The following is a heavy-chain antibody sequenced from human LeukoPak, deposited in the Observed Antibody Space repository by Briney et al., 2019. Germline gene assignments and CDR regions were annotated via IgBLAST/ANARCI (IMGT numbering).Heavy chain of an antibody. CDR3: ARVLPYCSSTSCYGNAYYYYGMDV. CDR1: GYTFTSYA. J-gene: IGHJ6*02. Sequence: ASVKVSCKASGYTFTSYAMNWVRQAPGQGLEWMGWINTNTGNPTYAQGFTGRFVFSLDTSVSTAYLQISSLKAEDTAVYYCARVLPYCSSTSCYGNAYYYYGMDVWGQGTTVTVSS. CDR2: INTNTGNP. D-gene: IGHD2-2*01. V-gene: IGHV7-4-1*02.